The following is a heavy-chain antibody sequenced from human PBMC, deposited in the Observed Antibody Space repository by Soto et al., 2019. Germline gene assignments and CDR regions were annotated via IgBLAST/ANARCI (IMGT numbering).Heavy chain of an antibody. CDR2: ISSSSSTI. V-gene: IGHV3-48*01. CDR3: ARGEKRYLGYYYGMDV. Sequence: PGGSLRLSCAASGFTFSSYSMNWVRQAPGKGLEWVSYISSSSSTIYYADSVKGRFTISRDNAKNSLYLQMNSLRAEDTAVYYCARGEKRYLGYYYGMDVWGQGITVTVSS. J-gene: IGHJ6*02. CDR1: GFTFSSYS. D-gene: IGHD3-9*01.